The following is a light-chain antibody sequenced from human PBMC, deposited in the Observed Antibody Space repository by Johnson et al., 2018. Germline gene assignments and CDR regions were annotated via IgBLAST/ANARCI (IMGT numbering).Light chain of an antibody. V-gene: IGLV1-51*02. CDR1: SSNIGNNY. Sequence: QSVLTQPPSVSAAPGQKVTISCSGSSSNIGNNYVSWYQQLPGTAPKLLIYENNKRPSGIPDRFSGSKSGTSATLGITGLQTGDEADYYCGTWDSSLCPGNVFGTVTKVTVL. CDR2: ENN. CDR3: GTWDSSLCPGNV. J-gene: IGLJ1*01.